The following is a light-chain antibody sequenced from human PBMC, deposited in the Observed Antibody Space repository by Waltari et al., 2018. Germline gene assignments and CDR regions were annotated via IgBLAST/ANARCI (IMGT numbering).Light chain of an antibody. J-gene: IGKJ3*01. CDR3: QQYYSIPIT. CDR1: QSVLYSSNNKNY. V-gene: IGKV4-1*01. Sequence: DIVMTQSTDSLAVSLGERATINCKSSQSVLYSSNNKNYLAWYQQKPGQPPKLLIYWASTRESGVPDRCSGSGSGTDFTLTISSLQAEDVAVYYCQQYYSIPITFGPVTKVDIK. CDR2: WAS.